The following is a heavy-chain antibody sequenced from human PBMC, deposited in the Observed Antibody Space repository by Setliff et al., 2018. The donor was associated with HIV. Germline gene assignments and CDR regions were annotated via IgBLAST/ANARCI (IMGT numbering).Heavy chain of an antibody. CDR1: GGSINSTSYY. J-gene: IGHJ3*02. CDR3: ARNPCSGGSCPDAFDI. V-gene: IGHV4-39*07. CDR2: IYHTGSS. Sequence: SETLSLTCTVSGGSINSTSYYWGWIRQPPGNGLEWIGNIYHTGSSYYNPSLNDRATISLDTSKNQFSLKLNSVTAADTAVYYCARNPCSGGSCPDAFDIWGQGTMVTVSS. D-gene: IGHD2-15*01.